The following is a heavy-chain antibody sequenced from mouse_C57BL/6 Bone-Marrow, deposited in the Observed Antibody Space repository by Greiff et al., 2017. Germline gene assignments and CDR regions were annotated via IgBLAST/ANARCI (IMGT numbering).Heavy chain of an antibody. CDR1: GYTFTSYW. Sequence: QVQLQQPGAELVMPGASVKLSCKASGYTFTSYWMHWVKQRPGQGLEWIGEIDPSDSYTNYNQKFKGKSTLSVDKSSSTAYMQLSRLTSEDSAVYYCARQQRAMDYWGQGTSVTVSS. V-gene: IGHV1-69*01. J-gene: IGHJ4*01. CDR2: IDPSDSYT. CDR3: ARQQRAMDY.